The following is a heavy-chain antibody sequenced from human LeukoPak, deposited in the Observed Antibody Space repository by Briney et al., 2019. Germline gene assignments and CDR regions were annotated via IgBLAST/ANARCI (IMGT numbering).Heavy chain of an antibody. Sequence: ASVNVSCKASGYTLTGYYMHWVRQAPGQGLEGMGWMNPNSGGTKYAQKFQGRVTMTRDTSISTAYMELSRLRSDDTAMYYCARDKLGLGELSLYDQWGQGTLVTVFS. CDR1: GYTLTGYY. J-gene: IGHJ5*02. V-gene: IGHV1-2*02. CDR3: ARDKLGLGELSLYDQ. CDR2: MNPNSGGT. D-gene: IGHD3-16*02.